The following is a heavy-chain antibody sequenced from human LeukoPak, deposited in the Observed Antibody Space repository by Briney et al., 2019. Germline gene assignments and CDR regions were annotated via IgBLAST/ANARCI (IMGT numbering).Heavy chain of an antibody. Sequence: GGSLRLSCAASGFSFSRYWMNWVRQAPGKGLEWVANIKGAGIEKNYVDSVKGRFYISRDNAMNSVYLQMDSLRAEDTAVYYCAKEGAYPIITYDSWGQGALVTVSS. J-gene: IGHJ5*01. D-gene: IGHD3-10*01. CDR3: AKEGAYPIITYDS. CDR1: GFSFSRYW. V-gene: IGHV3-7*01. CDR2: IKGAGIEK.